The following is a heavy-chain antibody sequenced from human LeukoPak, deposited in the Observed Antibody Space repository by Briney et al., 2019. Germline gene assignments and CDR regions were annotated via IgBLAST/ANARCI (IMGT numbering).Heavy chain of an antibody. J-gene: IGHJ4*02. Sequence: PGGSLRLSCAASGFPFSNYAMTGAPQPPGKGLDGASGISDSGGSTYYADSVKGRFTISRDNSKNTLYLQMNSLRAEDTAVYYCAKSLSGGGYYFEYWGQGTLVTVSS. V-gene: IGHV3-23*01. CDR2: ISDSGGST. D-gene: IGHD3-10*01. CDR1: GFPFSNYA. CDR3: AKSLSGGGYYFEY.